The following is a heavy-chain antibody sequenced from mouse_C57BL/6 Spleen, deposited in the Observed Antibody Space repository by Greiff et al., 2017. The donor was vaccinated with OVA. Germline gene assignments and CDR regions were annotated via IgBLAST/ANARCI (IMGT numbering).Heavy chain of an antibody. D-gene: IGHD1-1*02. J-gene: IGHJ4*01. CDR2: INPSNGGT. CDR3: ARVKGNYGGYYAMDY. V-gene: IGHV1-53*01. CDR1: GYTFTSYW. Sequence: VQLQQPGTELVKPGASVKLSCKASGYTFTSYWMHWVKQRPGQGLEWIGNINPSNGGTNYNEKFKSKATLTVDKSSSTAYMQLSSLTSEDSAVYYCARVKGNYGGYYAMDYWGQGTSVTVSS.